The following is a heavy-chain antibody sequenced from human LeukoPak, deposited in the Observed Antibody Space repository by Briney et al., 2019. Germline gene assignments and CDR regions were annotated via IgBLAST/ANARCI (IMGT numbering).Heavy chain of an antibody. J-gene: IGHJ4*02. CDR2: ISSNGGST. CDR3: ARVGYTGTWYSSPPFDY. Sequence: GGSLRLSCAASGFTFSSYAMHWVRQAPGKGLEYVSAISSNGGSTYYANSVKGRFTISRDNSKNTLYLQMGSLRAEDTAVYYCARVGYTGTWYSSPPFDYWGQGTLVTVAS. D-gene: IGHD6-13*01. V-gene: IGHV3-64*01. CDR1: GFTFSSYA.